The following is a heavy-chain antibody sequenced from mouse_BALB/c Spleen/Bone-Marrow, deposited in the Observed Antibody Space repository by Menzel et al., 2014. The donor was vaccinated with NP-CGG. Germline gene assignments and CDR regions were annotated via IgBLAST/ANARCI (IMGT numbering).Heavy chain of an antibody. CDR1: GFTFSSYA. CDR3: ARHITTVVADY. J-gene: IGHJ2*01. Sequence: EVQLVESGGGLVKPGGSLKLSCAASGFTFSSYAMSWVRQTPEKRLEWVATISSGGSYTYYPDSVKGRFTISRYNAKNTLYLQMSSLRSEDTAMYYCARHITTVVADYWGQGTTLTVSS. V-gene: IGHV5-9-3*01. D-gene: IGHD1-1*01. CDR2: ISSGGSYT.